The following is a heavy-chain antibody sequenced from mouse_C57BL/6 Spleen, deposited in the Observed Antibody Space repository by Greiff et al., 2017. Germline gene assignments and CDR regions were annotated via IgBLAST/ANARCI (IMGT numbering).Heavy chain of an antibody. V-gene: IGHV1-18*01. CDR3: ARRGGGYFDV. Sequence: EVQLQQSGPELVKPGASVKIPCKASGYTFTDYNMDWVKQSHGKSLEWIGDINPNNGGTIYNQKFKGKATLTVNKSSSTAYMGLRSLTSEDTAVYYCARRGGGYFDVWGTGTTVTVSS. CDR2: INPNNGGT. CDR1: GYTFTDYN. J-gene: IGHJ1*03.